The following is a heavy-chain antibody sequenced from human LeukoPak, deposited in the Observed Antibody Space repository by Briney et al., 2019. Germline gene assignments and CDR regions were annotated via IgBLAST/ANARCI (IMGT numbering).Heavy chain of an antibody. V-gene: IGHV4-30-2*01. Sequence: SETLSLTCTVSGGSISSGGYSWSWIRQPPGKGLEWIGYIYHSGSTYYNPSLKSRVTISVDRSKNQFSLKLSSVTAADTAVYYCAREVGYCSSTSCYTWFDPWGQGTLVTVSS. CDR2: IYHSGST. J-gene: IGHJ5*02. D-gene: IGHD2-2*02. CDR3: AREVGYCSSTSCYTWFDP. CDR1: GGSISSGGYS.